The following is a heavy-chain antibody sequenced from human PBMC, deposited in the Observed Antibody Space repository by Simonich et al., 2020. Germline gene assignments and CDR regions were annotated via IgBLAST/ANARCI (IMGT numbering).Heavy chain of an antibody. J-gene: IGHJ4*02. CDR2: ISSSSSYI. CDR3: ARARGDSSSWYFDY. CDR1: GFTFSSYS. V-gene: IGHV3-21*01. Sequence: EVQLVESGGGLVKPGGSLRLSCAASGFTFSSYSMNWVRQAPGKGWGWVSSISSSSSYIYYADSVKGRFTISRDNAKNSLYLQMNSLRAEDTAVYYCARARGDSSSWYFDYWGQGTLVTVSS. D-gene: IGHD6-13*01.